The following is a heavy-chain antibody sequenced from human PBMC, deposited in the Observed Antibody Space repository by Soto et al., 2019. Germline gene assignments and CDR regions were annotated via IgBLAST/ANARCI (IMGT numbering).Heavy chain of an antibody. V-gene: IGHV3-53*02. Sequence: EVQLVETGGGLIQPGGSLRLSCAASGFTVSSNYMNCVRQAPGKGLEWVSVIHSGGSTYYADSVKGRFTISRNNSTNTLYLQMTGLKADNTAVYYCAGFKGETFRGLYAFDYWGQGTMVTVCS. CDR3: AGFKGETFRGLYAFDY. J-gene: IGHJ3*01. CDR1: GFTVSSNY. CDR2: IHSGGST. D-gene: IGHD1-26*01.